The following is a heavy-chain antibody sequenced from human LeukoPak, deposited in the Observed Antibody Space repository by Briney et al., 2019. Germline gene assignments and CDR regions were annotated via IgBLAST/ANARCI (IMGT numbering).Heavy chain of an antibody. Sequence: GGSLRLSCAASGFPFSSYAMHWVRQAPGKGLEWVAVISYDGSNKYYADSVKGRFTISRDNSKNTLYLQMNSLRAEDTAVYYCARDGEGVGDYWGQGTLVTVSS. D-gene: IGHD3-10*01. J-gene: IGHJ4*02. V-gene: IGHV3-30*19. CDR2: ISYDGSNK. CDR3: ARDGEGVGDY. CDR1: GFPFSSYA.